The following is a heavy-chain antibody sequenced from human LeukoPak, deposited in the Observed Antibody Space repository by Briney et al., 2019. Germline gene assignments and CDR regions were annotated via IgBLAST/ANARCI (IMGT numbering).Heavy chain of an antibody. CDR2: INAGNGYT. V-gene: IGHV1-3*01. CDR3: ARELTSGTSGNYFDP. Sequence: GASVKVSCKSSGYTFTRYAMQWVRQAPGQRLEWMGYINAGNGYTKYSQKFQGRVAITRDTSANTAYMELSSLRSEDTAVYYCARELTSGTSGNYFDPWGQGTLVTASS. CDR1: GYTFTRYA. J-gene: IGHJ5*02. D-gene: IGHD1-1*01.